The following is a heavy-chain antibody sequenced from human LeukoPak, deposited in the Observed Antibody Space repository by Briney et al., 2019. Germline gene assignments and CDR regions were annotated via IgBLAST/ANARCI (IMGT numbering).Heavy chain of an antibody. J-gene: IGHJ4*02. CDR2: IYYSGST. Sequence: SETLSLTCTVSGGSVSSRSYYWAWIRQPPGKGLEWIGSIYYSGSTYYNPSLKSRVTISVDTSKNQFSLKLSSVTAADTAVYYCARLSTGRFDYWGQGTLVTVSS. CDR3: ARLSTGRFDY. V-gene: IGHV4-39*01. CDR1: GGSVSSRSYY.